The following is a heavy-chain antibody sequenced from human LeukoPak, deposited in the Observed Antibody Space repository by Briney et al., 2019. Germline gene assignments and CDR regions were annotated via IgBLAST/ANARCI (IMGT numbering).Heavy chain of an antibody. CDR2: ISAYDGET. CDR1: GYSFTSYG. CDR3: ARGGKNYFDF. J-gene: IGHJ4*02. Sequence: ASVKVSCKASGYSFTSYGISWVREAPGRGLEWVGYISAYDGETRYAQKFQGRVTLTTDTSTGTVYMEMRRLRSDDTAVYYCARGGKNYFDFWGQGTLVTVSS. V-gene: IGHV1-18*01. D-gene: IGHD1-26*01.